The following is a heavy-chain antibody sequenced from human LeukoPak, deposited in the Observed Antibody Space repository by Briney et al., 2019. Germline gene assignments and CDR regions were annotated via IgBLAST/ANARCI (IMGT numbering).Heavy chain of an antibody. D-gene: IGHD7-27*01. CDR1: GYTFTSYD. Sequence: ASVKVSCKASGYTFTSYDINWVRQATGQGLEWMRYMNPNSGNTVYAQKFQGRVTMTRNISISTAYMELSSLRSEDTAVYYCAKVPREVTGKWGQGTLVTASS. J-gene: IGHJ4*02. V-gene: IGHV1-8*01. CDR2: MNPNSGNT. CDR3: AKVPREVTGK.